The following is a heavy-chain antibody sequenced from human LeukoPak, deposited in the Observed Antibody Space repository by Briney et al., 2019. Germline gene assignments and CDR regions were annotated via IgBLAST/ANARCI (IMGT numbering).Heavy chain of an antibody. CDR3: ARDANGSDLHYYHMDV. V-gene: IGHV4-4*02. CDR1: GGSISSSNW. Sequence: SETLSLTCAVSGGSISSSNWWSWVRQSPGKGLEWIGEIYHTGNTNYNPSLNSRVSISLDTSKNQFSLRLTSVTAADTAVYFCARDANGSDLHYYHMDVWGRGTTVTVSS. D-gene: IGHD6-25*01. CDR2: IYHTGNT. J-gene: IGHJ6*03.